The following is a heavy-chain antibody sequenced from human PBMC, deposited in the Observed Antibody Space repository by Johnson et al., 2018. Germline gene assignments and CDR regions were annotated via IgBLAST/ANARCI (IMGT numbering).Heavy chain of an antibody. CDR2: IKCDGREK. Sequence: VQLQESGGGLVQPGGSLRLYCAASGFTFSSSWMHWVCQAPETGQEWVADIKCDGREKYYVASVKGRFTISRDNAKNSLYLQMNSLRAEDRAVYYCARDQVAGGVGMDVWGQGTTVTVSS. CDR1: GFTFSSSW. V-gene: IGHV3-52*02. CDR3: ARDQVAGGVGMDV. D-gene: IGHD3-3*01. J-gene: IGHJ6*02.